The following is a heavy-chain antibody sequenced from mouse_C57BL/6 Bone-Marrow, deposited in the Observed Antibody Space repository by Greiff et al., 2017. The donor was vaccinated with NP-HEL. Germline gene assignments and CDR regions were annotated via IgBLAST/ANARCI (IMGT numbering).Heavy chain of an antibody. V-gene: IGHV5-9-1*02. CDR2: ISSGGDYT. Sequence: EVMLVESGAGLVKPGGSLKLSCAASGFTFSSYAMSWVRQTPEKRLEWVAYISSGGDYTYYADTVKGRCTISRDNARNTLYLQMSSLKSEDTAMYYCTREKDDGYCYFGYWGQGTTLTVSS. D-gene: IGHD2-3*01. CDR3: TREKDDGYCYFGY. CDR1: GFTFSSYA. J-gene: IGHJ2*01.